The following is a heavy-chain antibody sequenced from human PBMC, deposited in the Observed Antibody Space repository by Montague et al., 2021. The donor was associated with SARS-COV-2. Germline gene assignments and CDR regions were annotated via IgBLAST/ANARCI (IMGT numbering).Heavy chain of an antibody. CDR3: ASFPSGYYDSSGYHI. J-gene: IGHJ4*02. V-gene: IGHV4-34*01. CDR2: INHSGST. Sequence: SETLSLTCAVYGGSFSGYYWSWIRQPPGKGLGWIGEINHSGSTNYNPSLKSRVTISVDTSKNQFSLKLSSVTAADTAVYHCASFPSGYYDSSGYHIWGQGTLVTVSS. D-gene: IGHD3-22*01. CDR1: GGSFSGYY.